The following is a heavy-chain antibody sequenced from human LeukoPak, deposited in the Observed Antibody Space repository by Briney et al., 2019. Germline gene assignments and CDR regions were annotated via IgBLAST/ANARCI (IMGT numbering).Heavy chain of an antibody. CDR3: ARHGDGDYSAY. Sequence: GESLKISCKGSGYSFTGYWIGWVRQMPGKGLEWMGIIHPGDSDIRYSPSFQGQVTISADKSISTTYLQWSSLKASDTAMYYCARHGDGDYSAYWGQGTLVTVSS. CDR2: IHPGDSDI. V-gene: IGHV5-51*01. J-gene: IGHJ4*02. D-gene: IGHD4-17*01. CDR1: GYSFTGYW.